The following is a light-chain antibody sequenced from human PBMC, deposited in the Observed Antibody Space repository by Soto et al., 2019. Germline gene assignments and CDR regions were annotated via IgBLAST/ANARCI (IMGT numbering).Light chain of an antibody. J-gene: IGKJ4*01. CDR2: DAS. CDR3: QQYNSYSFT. CDR1: QSISSW. V-gene: IGKV1-5*01. Sequence: DIQMTQSPSTLSASVGDRVTITCRASQSISSWLAWYQQKPGKAPKLLIYDASSLESGVPSRFSGSGSGTEFTLTSSSLQPDDFATYYCQQYNSYSFTFGGGTKVEIK.